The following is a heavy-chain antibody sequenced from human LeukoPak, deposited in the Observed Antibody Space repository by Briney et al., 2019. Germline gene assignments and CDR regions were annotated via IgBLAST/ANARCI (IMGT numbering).Heavy chain of an antibody. Sequence: ASETLSLTCTVSGGSISSSSYYWGWIRQPPGKGLEWLGRIYCSGSTFYNPSLKIRVTISVDKTKNQFSLKLSSVTAADTAVYYCARKLPERYCSSTSCYDSYYYMDVWGKGTTVTVSS. J-gene: IGHJ6*03. CDR1: GGSISSSSYY. V-gene: IGHV4-39*07. CDR3: ARKLPERYCSSTSCYDSYYYMDV. D-gene: IGHD2-2*01. CDR2: IYCSGST.